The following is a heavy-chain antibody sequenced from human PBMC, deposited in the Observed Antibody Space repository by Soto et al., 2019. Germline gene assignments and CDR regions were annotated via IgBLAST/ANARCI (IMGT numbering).Heavy chain of an antibody. D-gene: IGHD3-10*01. J-gene: IGHJ4*02. CDR3: AKDGRGSESHYNSFSY. V-gene: IGHV3-53*01. Sequence: EVQLVESGGGLIQPGGSLKLSCAASGFTVGNNYMSWVRQAPGKGLEWVSLIYSTGTTKYADSVKGRFTVSRDNAKNTLYLQMNSLRAEDTAVYYCAKDGRGSESHYNSFSYWGQGTLVTVSS. CDR1: GFTVGNNY. CDR2: IYSTGTT.